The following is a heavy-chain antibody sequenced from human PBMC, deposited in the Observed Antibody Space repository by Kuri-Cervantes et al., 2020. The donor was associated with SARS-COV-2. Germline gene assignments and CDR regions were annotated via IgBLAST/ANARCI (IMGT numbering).Heavy chain of an antibody. J-gene: IGHJ4*02. CDR3: ARDQRVVVAATPTDFDY. D-gene: IGHD2-15*01. CDR2: ISSSSSTI. CDR1: GFTFSSYS. V-gene: IGHV3-48*01. Sequence: GESLKISCAASGFTFSSYSMNWVRQAPGKGLEWVSYISSSSSTIYYADSVKGRFTISRDNAKNSLYLQMNSLRAEDTAVYYCARDQRVVVAATPTDFDYWGQGTLVTVSS.